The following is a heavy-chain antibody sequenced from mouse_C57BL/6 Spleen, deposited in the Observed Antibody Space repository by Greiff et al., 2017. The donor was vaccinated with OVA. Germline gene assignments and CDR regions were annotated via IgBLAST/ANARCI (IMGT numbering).Heavy chain of an antibody. CDR1: GFTFSDYG. J-gene: IGHJ4*01. CDR2: ISSGSSTI. V-gene: IGHV5-17*01. D-gene: IGHD2-5*01. Sequence: DVMLVESGGGLVKPGGSLKLSCAASGFTFSDYGMHWVRQAPEKGLEWVAYISSGSSTIYYADTVKGRFTISRDNAKNTLFLQMTSLRSEDTAMYYCAKYSNYVEYYAMDYWGQGTSVTVSS. CDR3: AKYSNYVEYYAMDY.